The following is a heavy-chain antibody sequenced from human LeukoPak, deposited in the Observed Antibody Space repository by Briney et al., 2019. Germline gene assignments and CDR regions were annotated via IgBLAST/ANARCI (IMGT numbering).Heavy chain of an antibody. CDR2: ISSTSNDI. CDR1: GFSFSSNS. V-gene: IGHV3-21*01. J-gene: IGHJ4*02. CDR3: TRDRAEYYFDY. D-gene: IGHD6-6*01. Sequence: GGSLRLSCVASGFSFSSNSMNWVRQAPGKGLEWVSSISSTSNDIYYVDSVKGRFTISRDNAKNSLYLQMNSLRAEDTAVYYCTRDRAEYYFDYWGQGTLVIVSP.